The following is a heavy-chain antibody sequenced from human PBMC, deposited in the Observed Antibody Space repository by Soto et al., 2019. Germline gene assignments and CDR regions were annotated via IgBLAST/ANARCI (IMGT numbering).Heavy chain of an antibody. CDR3: AVYDFWTVYTYLAGFAP. CDR1: GFTFSHFG. J-gene: IGHJ5*02. D-gene: IGHD3-3*01. V-gene: IGHV3-30*03. CDR2: ILYDGSNK. Sequence: GGSLRLSCAASGFTFSHFGMHWVRQAPGKGLEWVAFILYDGSNKNYADSVKGRFTVSRDNSKNTVYLQMNSLSAEDTAVYYCAVYDFWTVYTYLAGFAPWGQGTLVTVSS.